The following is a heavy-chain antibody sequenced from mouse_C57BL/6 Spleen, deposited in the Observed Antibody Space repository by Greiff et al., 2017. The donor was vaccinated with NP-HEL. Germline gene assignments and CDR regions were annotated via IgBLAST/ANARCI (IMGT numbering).Heavy chain of an antibody. CDR1: GYAFSSSW. J-gene: IGHJ2*01. D-gene: IGHD4-1*01. Sequence: QVQLKQSGPELVKPGASVKISCKASGYAFSSSWMNWVKQRPGKGLEWIGRIYPGDGDTNYNGKFKGKATLTADKSSSTAYMQLSSLTSEDSAVYFCARSALTGTGFDYWGQGTTLTVSS. CDR3: ARSALTGTGFDY. CDR2: IYPGDGDT. V-gene: IGHV1-82*01.